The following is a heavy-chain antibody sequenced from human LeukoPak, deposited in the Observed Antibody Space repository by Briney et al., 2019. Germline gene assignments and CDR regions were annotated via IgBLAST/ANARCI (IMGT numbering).Heavy chain of an antibody. V-gene: IGHV3-48*02. CDR3: ASAQGGVILPDYFHH. D-gene: IGHD3-16*02. Sequence: GGSLRLSCSVSGFTFTDYSMNWVRQAPGKGLEWVSYIDKTSSNIYYADSVKGRFIISRDNAKNSLYLQMNSLRDEDSAVYFCASAQGGVILPDYFHHWGQGTLVTVSS. CDR2: IDKTSSNI. CDR1: GFTFTDYS. J-gene: IGHJ1*01.